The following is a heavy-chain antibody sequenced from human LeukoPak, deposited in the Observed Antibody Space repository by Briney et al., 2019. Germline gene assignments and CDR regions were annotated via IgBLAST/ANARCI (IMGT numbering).Heavy chain of an antibody. J-gene: IGHJ5*02. CDR3: ASSSWSRSSWFDP. CDR1: GFTVSSNS. D-gene: IGHD6-13*01. V-gene: IGHV3-66*02. Sequence: PGGSLRLSCAASGFTVSSNSMTWVRQAPGKGLEWVSVIYSGGTTYYADSVKGRFTISRDNSKNTLYLQMNSLRLEDTAVYYCASSSWSRSSWFDPWGQGTLVTVSS. CDR2: IYSGGTT.